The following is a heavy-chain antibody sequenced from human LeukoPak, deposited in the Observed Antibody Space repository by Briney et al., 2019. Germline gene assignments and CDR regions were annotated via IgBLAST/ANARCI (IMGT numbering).Heavy chain of an antibody. CDR1: GFTFSSYA. J-gene: IGHJ4*02. V-gene: IGHV3-30*01. Sequence: GRSLRLSCAASGFTFSSYAMHWVRQAPGKGLEWVAVISYDGSNKYYADSVKGRFTISRDNSKNTLYLQMNSLRAEDTAVYYCARGSRAYYDFWSGPRHDYWGQGTLVTVSS. CDR2: ISYDGSNK. CDR3: ARGSRAYYDFWSGPRHDY. D-gene: IGHD3-3*01.